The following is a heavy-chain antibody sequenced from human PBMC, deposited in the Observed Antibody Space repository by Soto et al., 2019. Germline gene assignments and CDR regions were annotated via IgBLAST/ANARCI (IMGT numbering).Heavy chain of an antibody. Sequence: SVKVSCKASGGTFSSYAISWVRQAPGQGLEWMGGIIPIFGTANYAQKFQGRVTITADESTSTAYMELSSLRSEDTAVYYCARVSAGYIWGSYRPAADAFDIWGQGTMVTVSS. CDR2: IIPIFGTA. V-gene: IGHV1-69*13. J-gene: IGHJ3*02. D-gene: IGHD3-16*02. CDR3: ARVSAGYIWGSYRPAADAFDI. CDR1: GGTFSSYA.